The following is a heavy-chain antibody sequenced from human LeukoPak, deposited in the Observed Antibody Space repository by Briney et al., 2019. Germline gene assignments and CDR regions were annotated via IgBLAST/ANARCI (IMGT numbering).Heavy chain of an antibody. CDR1: GFAFTNFA. CDR3: ASQMAATSH. V-gene: IGHV3-23*01. Sequence: GGSLRLSCAASGFAFTNFAMSWDRQAPGKGLEWVSALSGSGNATYYADFVRGRFTISRDNSKNILYLQMNSLLAEDTAVYFCASQMAATSHWGQGILVTVSS. J-gene: IGHJ4*02. CDR2: LSGSGNAT. D-gene: IGHD5-24*01.